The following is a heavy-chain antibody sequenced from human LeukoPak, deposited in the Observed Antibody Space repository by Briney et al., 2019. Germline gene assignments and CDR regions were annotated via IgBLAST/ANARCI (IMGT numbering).Heavy chain of an antibody. CDR2: IIPIFGTA. J-gene: IGHJ6*03. V-gene: IGHV1-69*05. D-gene: IGHD2-15*01. CDR3: ARDRMGAPTYYYYMDV. CDR1: GGTFSSYA. Sequence: SVMVSCKASGGTFSSYAISWVRQAPGQGLEWMGGIIPIFGTANYAQKFQGRVTITTDESTSTAFMELSSLRSEDTAVYYCARDRMGAPTYYYYMDVWGKGTTVTVSS.